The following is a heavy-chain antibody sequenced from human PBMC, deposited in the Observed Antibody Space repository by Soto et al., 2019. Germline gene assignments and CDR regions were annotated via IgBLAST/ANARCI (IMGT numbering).Heavy chain of an antibody. CDR3: AKIDHYDFWSGYHTYFDY. CDR1: GFTFSTYG. CDR2: LSGSGTAT. V-gene: IGHV3-23*01. D-gene: IGHD3-3*01. Sequence: MRLSCTASGFTFSTYGMSWVRQTPGRGLEWVSALSGSGTATYYADSVKGRFTISRDNSKNMLYLQMNSLRADDKAVYYCAKIDHYDFWSGYHTYFDYWGQGALVTVSS. J-gene: IGHJ4*02.